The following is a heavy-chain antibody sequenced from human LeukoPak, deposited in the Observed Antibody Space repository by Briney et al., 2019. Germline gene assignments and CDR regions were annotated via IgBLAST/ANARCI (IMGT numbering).Heavy chain of an antibody. J-gene: IGHJ4*02. D-gene: IGHD6-19*01. V-gene: IGHV6-1*01. CDR2: TYYRSKWYN. CDR1: GDSVSSNSAA. Sequence: SQTLSLTCAISGDSVSSNSAAWNCIRQSPSRGLEWLGRTYYRSKWYNDYAVSVKSRITINPDTSKNQFSLQLNSVTPEDTAVYYWARAITTRYSSGWYSVDYWGQGTLVTVSS. CDR3: ARAITTRYSSGWYSVDY.